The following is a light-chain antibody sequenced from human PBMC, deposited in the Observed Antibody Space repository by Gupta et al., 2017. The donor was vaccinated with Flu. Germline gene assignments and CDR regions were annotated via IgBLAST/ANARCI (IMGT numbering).Light chain of an antibody. J-gene: IGKJ4*02. CDR1: QDISDY. Sequence: DIQLPQSPSSLSASVGDRVTITCQASQDISDYLNWYQQKPGKAPKLLIYEASNLERGVPSRFSGSGSGTDLTLTISSLQPEDIATYYCQQYNNFSRAFGRGTKVEIK. CDR3: QQYNNFSRA. CDR2: EAS. V-gene: IGKV1-33*01.